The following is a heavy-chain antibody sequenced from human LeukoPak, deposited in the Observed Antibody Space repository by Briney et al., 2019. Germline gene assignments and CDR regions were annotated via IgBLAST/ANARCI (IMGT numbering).Heavy chain of an antibody. CDR3: ARVKMVRGVIGWFDP. D-gene: IGHD3-10*01. J-gene: IGHJ5*02. V-gene: IGHV4-34*01. CDR2: INHSGST. Sequence: SETLSLTCAVYGGSFSGYYWSWIRQPPGKGLEWIGEINHSGSTYYNPSLKSRVTISVDRSKNQFSLKLSSVTAADTAVYYCARVKMVRGVIGWFDPWGQGTLVTVSS. CDR1: GGSFSGYY.